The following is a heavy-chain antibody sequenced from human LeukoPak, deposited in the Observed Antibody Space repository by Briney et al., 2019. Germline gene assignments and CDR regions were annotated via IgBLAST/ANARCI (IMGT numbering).Heavy chain of an antibody. D-gene: IGHD3-3*01. CDR3: ARYYDFLSYMDV. V-gene: IGHV4-30-4*08. Sequence: SQTLSLTCTVSAGSISSGEYYWSWIRQPPGKGLEWIGYIYYSGRTYYNPSLKSRLAITVDTSKNQFSLKLNSVTAADTAVYYWARYYDFLSYMDVWGKGTTVTVSS. CDR2: IYYSGRT. CDR1: AGSISSGEYY. J-gene: IGHJ6*03.